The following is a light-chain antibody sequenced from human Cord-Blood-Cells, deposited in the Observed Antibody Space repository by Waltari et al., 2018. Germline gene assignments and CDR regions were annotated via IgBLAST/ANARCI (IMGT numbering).Light chain of an antibody. CDR1: TLGDKY. CDR2: QDS. V-gene: IGLV3-1*01. CDR3: QAWDSSTDVV. Sequence: SYELTQPPSVSVSPGQTASITCSGDTLGDKYACWYPQKPGQSPVRVIYQDSKRPSGIPERFSGSNSGNTATLTISVTQAMDEADYYCQAWDSSTDVVFGGGTKLTVL. J-gene: IGLJ2*01.